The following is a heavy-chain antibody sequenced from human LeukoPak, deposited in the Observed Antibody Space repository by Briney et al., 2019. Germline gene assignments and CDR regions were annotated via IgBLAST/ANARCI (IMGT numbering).Heavy chain of an antibody. CDR1: GFTFSSYA. J-gene: IGHJ6*02. Sequence: PGGSLRLSCAASGFTFSSYAIHWVRQAPGRGLEWVAVISYDGSNKYHADSVRGRFTISRDNSKSTLYLQMNSLRTEDTAVYYCARDYLGGYSSDLEPNKYYYYGMDVWGQGTTVTVSS. V-gene: IGHV3-30*04. CDR3: ARDYLGGYSSDLEPNKYYYYGMDV. CDR2: ISYDGSNK. D-gene: IGHD5-18*01.